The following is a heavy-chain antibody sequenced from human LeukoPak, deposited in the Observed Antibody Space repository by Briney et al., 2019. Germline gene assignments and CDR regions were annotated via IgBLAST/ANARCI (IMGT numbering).Heavy chain of an antibody. V-gene: IGHV4-34*01. CDR3: ATYYCGGDCYSGYFDY. CDR1: GGSFSGYY. J-gene: IGHJ4*02. CDR2: TYYSGSA. Sequence: SETLSLTCAVYGGSFSGYYWSWIRQPPGKGLEWIGSTYYSGSAYYNPTLKSRVTISVDTSKKQFSLKLSSVTAADTAVYYCATYYCGGDCYSGYFDYWGQGTLVTVSS. D-gene: IGHD2-21*02.